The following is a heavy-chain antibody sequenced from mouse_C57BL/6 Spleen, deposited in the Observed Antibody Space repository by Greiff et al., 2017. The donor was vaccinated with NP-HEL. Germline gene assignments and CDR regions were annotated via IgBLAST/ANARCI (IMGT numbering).Heavy chain of an antibody. Sequence: QVHVKQSGAELVKPGASVKISCKASGYAFSSYWMNWVKQRPGQGLEWIGQIYPGDGDTNYNGKFKGKATLTADKSSSTAYMQLSILTSEDSAVYFCARAYYDYPSWFAYWGQGTLVTVSA. V-gene: IGHV1-80*01. J-gene: IGHJ3*01. CDR1: GYAFSSYW. CDR2: IYPGDGDT. CDR3: ARAYYDYPSWFAY. D-gene: IGHD2-4*01.